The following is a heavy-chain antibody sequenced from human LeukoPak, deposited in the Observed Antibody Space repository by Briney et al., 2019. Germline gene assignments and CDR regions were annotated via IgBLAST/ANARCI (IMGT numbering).Heavy chain of an antibody. J-gene: IGHJ6*03. Sequence: SETLSLTCAVYGGSFSGYYWSWIRQPPGKGLEWIGEINHSGSTNYNPSLKSRVTISVDTSKNQFSLKLSSVTAADTAVYYCARHGWDTFGGVIAIYYYYYMDVWGKGTTVTISS. D-gene: IGHD3-16*02. CDR1: GGSFSGYY. V-gene: IGHV4-34*01. CDR3: ARHGWDTFGGVIAIYYYYYMDV. CDR2: INHSGST.